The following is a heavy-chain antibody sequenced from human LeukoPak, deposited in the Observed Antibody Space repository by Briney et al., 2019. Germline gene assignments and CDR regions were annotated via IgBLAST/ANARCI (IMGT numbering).Heavy chain of an antibody. V-gene: IGHV3-23*01. CDR3: AKRDYYESSGYSPLFDY. CDR2: ITGSGGKT. J-gene: IGHJ4*02. CDR1: GFTFSSYA. Sequence: GGSLRLSCAASGFTFSSYAMSWDRQDPGKGLEWVSGITGSGGKTYYADSVKGRFTISRDNSKNTLFLQMNSLRAEDTAVYYCAKRDYYESSGYSPLFDYWGQGTLVTVSS. D-gene: IGHD3-22*01.